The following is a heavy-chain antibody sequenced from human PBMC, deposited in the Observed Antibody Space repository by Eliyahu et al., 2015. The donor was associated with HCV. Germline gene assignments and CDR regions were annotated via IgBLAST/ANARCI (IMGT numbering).Heavy chain of an antibody. J-gene: IGHJ4*02. CDR3: VXARSDYYLDY. CDR1: GFXFSDHP. V-gene: IGHV3-72*01. Sequence: DVQLVESGGGLVQPGGSLXLSCAASGFXFSDHPMDWVRQAPGRGLEWVGRTRNKANSYTTEYAASVKGRFTISRDDSKNSLFLQMNSLKTEDTALYFCVXARSDYYLDYWGQGILVTVSS. CDR2: TRNKANSYTT.